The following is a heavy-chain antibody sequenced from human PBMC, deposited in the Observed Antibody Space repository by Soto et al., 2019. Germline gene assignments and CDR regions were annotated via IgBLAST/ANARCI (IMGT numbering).Heavy chain of an antibody. V-gene: IGHV3-74*01. CDR2: INSDGSSK. D-gene: IGHD6-13*01. CDR3: ARARAIAAAGISWFDP. J-gene: IGHJ5*02. Sequence: EVQLVESGGGLVQPGGSLRLSCAASGFTFSSYWMHWVRQAPGKGLVWVSRINSDGSSKSYADSVKGRFTISRDNAKNTLYLQMNSLRAEETAVYYCARARAIAAAGISWFDPWGQGTLVTVSS. CDR1: GFTFSSYW.